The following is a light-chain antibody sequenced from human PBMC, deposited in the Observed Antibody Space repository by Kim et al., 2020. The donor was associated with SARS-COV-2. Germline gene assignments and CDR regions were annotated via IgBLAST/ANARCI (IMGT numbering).Light chain of an antibody. CDR3: QRADSFPLG. CDR1: QDISSW. CDR2: AAS. V-gene: IGKV1-12*01. Sequence: ASVGDRVTITCRAGQDISSWLAWDQQKPEKAPKLLISAASSLQSGVPSRFSGSGYGTDFTLTISSLQPEDFASYYCQRADSFPLGFGGGTKVDIK. J-gene: IGKJ4*01.